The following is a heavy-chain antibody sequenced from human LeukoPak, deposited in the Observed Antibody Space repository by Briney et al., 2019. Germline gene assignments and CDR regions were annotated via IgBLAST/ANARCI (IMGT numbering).Heavy chain of an antibody. J-gene: IGHJ5*02. CDR3: AKDLQVATPLGANWFDP. V-gene: IGHV3-30*02. CDR2: IWSDGSNK. Sequence: GGSLRLSCEASGLTFSSYGMHWVRQAPGKGLEWVAVIWSDGSNKYYADSVKGRFTISRDNSKNTLYLQMNSLRAEDTAVYYCAKDLQVATPLGANWFDPWGQGTLVTVSS. D-gene: IGHD5-12*01. CDR1: GLTFSSYG.